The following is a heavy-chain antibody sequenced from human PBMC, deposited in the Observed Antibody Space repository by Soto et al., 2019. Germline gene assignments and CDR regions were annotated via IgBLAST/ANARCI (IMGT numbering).Heavy chain of an antibody. CDR3: GRDVRVRGVIIPPSYYYVMDV. D-gene: IGHD3-10*01. CDR1: GYTFTSYG. CDR2: ISAYNGNT. Sequence: QVQLEQSGAEVKKPGASVKVSCKASGYTFTSYGISWVRQAPGQGLEWMGWISAYNGNTNYAQKLQGRVTMTTDTPRSKAYMGLRSLKSDDRAVYSCGRDVRVRGVIIPPSYYYVMDVWGQGTTVTVSS. V-gene: IGHV1-18*01. J-gene: IGHJ6*02.